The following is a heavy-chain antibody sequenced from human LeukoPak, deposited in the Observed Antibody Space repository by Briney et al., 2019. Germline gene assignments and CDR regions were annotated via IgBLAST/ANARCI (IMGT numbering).Heavy chain of an antibody. CDR3: ARVSLGVDWFDP. CDR2: IIPIFGIA. Sequence: SVKVSCKASGGTFSSYAISWVRQAPGQGLEWMGRIIPIFGIANYAQKFQGRVTITADKSTSTAYMELSSLRSEETAVYYCARVSLGVDWFDPWGQGTLVTVSS. J-gene: IGHJ5*02. V-gene: IGHV1-69*04. CDR1: GGTFSSYA.